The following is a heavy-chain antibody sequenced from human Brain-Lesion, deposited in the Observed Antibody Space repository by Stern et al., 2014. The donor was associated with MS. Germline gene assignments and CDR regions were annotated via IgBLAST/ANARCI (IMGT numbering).Heavy chain of an antibody. CDR2: VSYDGSNK. Sequence: DQLVESGGGVVQPGRPLRLSCVASGFTFGSCAMHWVRQAPGKGLEWVAGVSYDGSNKYYADSGKGRFTISRDNSQNTLYMQMSSLRPEDTAVYYCAKDRQYLTYFFDHWGQGSLVTVSS. D-gene: IGHD2/OR15-2a*01. V-gene: IGHV3-30*18. CDR1: GFTFGSCA. J-gene: IGHJ5*02. CDR3: AKDRQYLTYFFDH.